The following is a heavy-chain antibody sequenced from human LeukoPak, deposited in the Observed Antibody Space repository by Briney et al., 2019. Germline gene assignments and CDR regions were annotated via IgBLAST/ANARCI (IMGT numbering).Heavy chain of an antibody. J-gene: IGHJ4*02. CDR3: AKDVYYDLSGYYYVPLFDS. CDR2: IRYDGSNK. V-gene: IGHV3-30*02. Sequence: PGGSLRLSCAASGFTFSSYGMHWVRQAPGKGLEWVAFIRYDGSNKYYADSVKGRFTISRDNSKNTLYLQMNSLRADDTALYYCAKDVYYDLSGYYYVPLFDSWGQGTPVTVSS. CDR1: GFTFSSYG. D-gene: IGHD3-22*01.